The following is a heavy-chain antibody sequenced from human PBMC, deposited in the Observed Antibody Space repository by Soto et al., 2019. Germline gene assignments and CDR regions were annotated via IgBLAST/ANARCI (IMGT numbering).Heavy chain of an antibody. CDR3: ATLAYDYICWSYRSGLNDSFDI. J-gene: IGHJ3*02. CDR2: FDPEDGET. V-gene: IGHV1-24*01. CDR1: GYTLTELS. D-gene: IGHD3-16*02. Sequence: ASVKVSCKVSGYTLTELSMHWVRQAPGKGLEWMGGFDPEDGETIYAQKFQGRVTMTEDTSTDTAYMELSSLRSEDTAVYYCATLAYDYICWSYRSGLNDSFDIWGQGTMVTV.